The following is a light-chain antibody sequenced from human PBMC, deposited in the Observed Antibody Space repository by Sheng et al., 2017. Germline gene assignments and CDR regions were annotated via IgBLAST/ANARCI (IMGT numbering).Light chain of an antibody. CDR1: QDINNY. CDR3: QQYDTLLFT. J-gene: IGKJ4*01. V-gene: IGKV1-33*01. Sequence: DIQMTQSPSSLSASVGDRVTITCQASQDINNYVNWFQQKPGKAPKLLIYDASNLETGVPSRFSGSGSGTHFTFTISSLQPEDIATYYCQQYDTLLFTFGGGTKVEIK. CDR2: DAS.